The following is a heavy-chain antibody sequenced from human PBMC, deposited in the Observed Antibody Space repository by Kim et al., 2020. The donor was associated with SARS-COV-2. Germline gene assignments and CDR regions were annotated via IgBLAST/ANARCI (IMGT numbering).Heavy chain of an antibody. J-gene: IGHJ4*02. D-gene: IGHD6-13*01. Sequence: NPTLQRRGPVSVDTSKNQFSLKLSSLTAADTAVYYCARHYSSSWYYFDFWGQGTLVTVSS. CDR3: ARHYSSSWYYFDF. V-gene: IGHV4-59*08.